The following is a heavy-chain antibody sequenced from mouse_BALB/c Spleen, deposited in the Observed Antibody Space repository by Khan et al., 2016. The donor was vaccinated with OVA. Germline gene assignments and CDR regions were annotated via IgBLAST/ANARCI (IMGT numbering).Heavy chain of an antibody. J-gene: IGHJ4*01. CDR1: GYSITSDYA. D-gene: IGHD2-12*01. CDR3: VRSLYYSFGYALDC. CDR2: ISSTGGT. Sequence: EVKLLESGPGLVKPSQSLSLTCTVTGYSITSDYAWNWLRQFPGNKLEWMGYISSTGGTSYNPSLKSRISVTRDTSKNQFFLQLKSVTTEDTATYYGVRSLYYSFGYALDCWGRGTSVTVSA. V-gene: IGHV3-2*02.